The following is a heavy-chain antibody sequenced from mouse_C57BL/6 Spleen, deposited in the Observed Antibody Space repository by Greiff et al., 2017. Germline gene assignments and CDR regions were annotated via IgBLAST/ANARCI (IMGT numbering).Heavy chain of an antibody. V-gene: IGHV1-26*01. J-gene: IGHJ2*01. CDR2: INPNNGGT. Sequence: EVQLQQSGPELVKPGASVKISCKASGYTFTDYYMNWVKQSHGKSLEWIGDINPNNGGTSYNQKFKGKATLTVDKSSSTAYMELRSLTSEDSAVYYCARGAYDYDEKDRNYFDYWGQGTTLTVSS. CDR1: GYTFTDYY. D-gene: IGHD2-4*01. CDR3: ARGAYDYDEKDRNYFDY.